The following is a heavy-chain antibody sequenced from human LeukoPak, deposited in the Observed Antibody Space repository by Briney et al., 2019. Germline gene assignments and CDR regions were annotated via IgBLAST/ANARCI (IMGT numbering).Heavy chain of an antibody. CDR3: ARRPRDYGGNSDY. CDR1: GGSISSSNW. Sequence: PSETLSLTCAVSGGSISSSNWWSWVRQPPGKGLEWIGEIYHSGSTNYNPSLKSRVTISVDKSKNQSSLKLSSVTATDTAVYYCARRPRDYGGNSDYWGQGTLVTVSS. CDR2: IYHSGST. V-gene: IGHV4-4*02. J-gene: IGHJ4*02. D-gene: IGHD4-23*01.